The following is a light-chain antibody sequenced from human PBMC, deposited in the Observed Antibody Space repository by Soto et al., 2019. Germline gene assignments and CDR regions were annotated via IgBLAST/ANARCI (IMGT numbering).Light chain of an antibody. J-gene: IGKJ1*01. V-gene: IGKV1-12*01. CDR3: QQGDSFPWT. CDR1: QGITIW. Sequence: DIQMPQSPSSVSAXXXXXXXXXXXASQGITIWLAWYXXKQGKXXKXXIETASSLQSGVPSRFSGSGSGTDLNITITGLQPEDCESYDGQQGDSFPWTFGQGTKVDIK. CDR2: TAS.